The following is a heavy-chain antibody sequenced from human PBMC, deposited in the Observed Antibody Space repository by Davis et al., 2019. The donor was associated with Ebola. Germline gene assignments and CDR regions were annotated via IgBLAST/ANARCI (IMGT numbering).Heavy chain of an antibody. V-gene: IGHV3-7*01. Sequence: GESLKISCAASGFIFSSYWMSWVRQAPGEVVEGEDNRKQDGSEKQYVDSVKGRFTISRDNAKNSLYLQVSSLRDEDTAVYYCAKYIGRALDYWGQGTLVTVSS. CDR2: RKQDGSEK. CDR3: AKYIGRALDY. J-gene: IGHJ4*02. CDR1: GFIFSSYW. D-gene: IGHD5-12*01.